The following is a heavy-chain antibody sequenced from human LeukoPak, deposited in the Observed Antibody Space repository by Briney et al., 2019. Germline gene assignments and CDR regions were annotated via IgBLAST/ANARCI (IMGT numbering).Heavy chain of an antibody. J-gene: IGHJ3*02. Sequence: GGSLRLSCAASGFTFSSNTMNWVRQAPGKGLEGVSSISSSSSYIYHADSVKGRCTISRDNAKKSLYLQMNSLRAEDTAVYYCARGTRDCTNGVCFAFDIWGQGTMVTVSS. CDR2: ISSSSSYI. CDR3: ARGTRDCTNGVCFAFDI. V-gene: IGHV3-21*01. D-gene: IGHD2-8*01. CDR1: GFTFSSNT.